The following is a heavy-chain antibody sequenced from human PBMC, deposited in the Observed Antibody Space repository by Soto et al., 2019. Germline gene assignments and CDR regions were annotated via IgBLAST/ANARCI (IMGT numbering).Heavy chain of an antibody. CDR2: IKQDGSET. CDR1: GFTFSSFW. Sequence: EVQLVGSGGSLVQPGGSLRLSCAASGFTFSSFWMSWVRQAPGKGLEWVANIKQDGSETRYVDSVKGRFTISRDNAKNSLYLQIDSLRAEDTAVYYCAGSSGWLDYYWGQGILVTVSS. CDR3: AGSSGWLDYY. D-gene: IGHD3-22*01. V-gene: IGHV3-7*04. J-gene: IGHJ4*02.